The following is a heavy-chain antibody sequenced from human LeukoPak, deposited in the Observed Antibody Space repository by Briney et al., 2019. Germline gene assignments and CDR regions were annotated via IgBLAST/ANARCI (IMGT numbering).Heavy chain of an antibody. Sequence: GGSLRLSCAASTFTFTNAWMSWVRQAPGKGLEWIGRIKSKTDGGTTGYAAPVKGRFTISRDDSKNTLYLQMNSLKTEDTAAYYCITDISYDSSGRLYDYWGQGTLVTVSS. D-gene: IGHD3-22*01. CDR2: IKSKTDGGTT. CDR3: ITDISYDSSGRLYDY. J-gene: IGHJ4*02. CDR1: TFTFTNAW. V-gene: IGHV3-15*01.